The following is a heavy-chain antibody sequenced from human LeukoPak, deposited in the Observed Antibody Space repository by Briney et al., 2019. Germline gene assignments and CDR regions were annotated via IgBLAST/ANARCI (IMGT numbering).Heavy chain of an antibody. CDR2: MKTDGTRI. Sequence: GGSLRLSCAASGFRFSNSWMYWVRQGPGKGPVWVPRMKTDGTRIEYADSVKGRFTISRDNAKNTLFLQMSSLRVEDTAVYYCARGADHGGSYYPDWGQGTRVTVSS. CDR1: GFRFSNSW. CDR3: ARGADHGGSYYPD. V-gene: IGHV3-74*01. J-gene: IGHJ4*02. D-gene: IGHD3-10*01.